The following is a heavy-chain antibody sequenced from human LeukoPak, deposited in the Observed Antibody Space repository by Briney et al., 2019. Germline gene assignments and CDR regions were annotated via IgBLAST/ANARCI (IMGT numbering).Heavy chain of an antibody. CDR2: INWNGGST. J-gene: IGHJ4*02. CDR1: GFAFDDYG. V-gene: IGHV3-20*04. CDR3: AKGPLTRFDY. D-gene: IGHD4/OR15-4a*01. Sequence: GGSLRLSCAASGFAFDDYGMSWVRQAPGKGLEWVSGINWNGGSTGYADSVKGRFTISRDNSKNTLYLQVNSLGAEDTAVYYCAKGPLTRFDYWGQGTLVTVSS.